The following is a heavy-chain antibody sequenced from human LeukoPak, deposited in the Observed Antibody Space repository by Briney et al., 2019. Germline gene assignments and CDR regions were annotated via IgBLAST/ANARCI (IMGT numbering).Heavy chain of an antibody. Sequence: SETLSLTCTVSGGSISSYYWSWIRQPAGKGLEWIGRIYTSGSTNYNPSLKSRVTISVDKSKNQFSLKLSSVTAADTAVYYCARLTSVVTAIYFDYWGQGTLVTVSS. CDR3: ARLTSVVTAIYFDY. D-gene: IGHD2-21*02. CDR2: IYTSGST. V-gene: IGHV4-4*07. J-gene: IGHJ4*02. CDR1: GGSISSYY.